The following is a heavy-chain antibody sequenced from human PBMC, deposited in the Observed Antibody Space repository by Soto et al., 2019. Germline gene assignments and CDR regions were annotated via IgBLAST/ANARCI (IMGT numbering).Heavy chain of an antibody. V-gene: IGHV3-21*01. Sequence: EVQLVESGGGLVKPGGSLRLSCAASGFTFSSYSMNWVRQAPGKGLEWVSSISSSSSYIYYADSVKGRFTISRDNAKNSLYLQMNSMRAEDTAVYYCAREAIVATTSTFNDYWGQGTLVTVSS. CDR2: ISSSSSYI. CDR1: GFTFSSYS. D-gene: IGHD5-12*01. CDR3: AREAIVATTSTFNDY. J-gene: IGHJ4*02.